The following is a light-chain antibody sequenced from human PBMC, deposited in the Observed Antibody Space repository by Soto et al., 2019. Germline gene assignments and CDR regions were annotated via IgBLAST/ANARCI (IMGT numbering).Light chain of an antibody. CDR1: QSVDTTF. J-gene: IGKJ1*01. V-gene: IGKV3-20*01. Sequence: EIVLTQSPGSLSLSPGQRATLSCRASQSVDTTFFAWYQKKPGQAPRLLIYGASKRATGIPDRFSGSGSGTDITLINSRLEPEDFAVYYCQQYTSSVTFGQGTKVEIK. CDR3: QQYTSSVT. CDR2: GAS.